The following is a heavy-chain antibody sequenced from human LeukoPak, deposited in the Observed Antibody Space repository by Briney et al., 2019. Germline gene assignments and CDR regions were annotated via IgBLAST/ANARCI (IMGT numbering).Heavy chain of an antibody. V-gene: IGHV3-33*08. Sequence: GGSLRLSCAASGFNFRSFGMHWVRQAPGKGLEWVAVIGNHGNAKFYADPVKGRFTISRDNAKNSLYLQMNSLRAEDTAVYYCARDLVPAAITPYYFDYWGQGTLVTVSS. J-gene: IGHJ4*02. CDR1: GFNFRSFG. CDR2: IGNHGNAK. CDR3: ARDLVPAAITPYYFDY. D-gene: IGHD2-2*01.